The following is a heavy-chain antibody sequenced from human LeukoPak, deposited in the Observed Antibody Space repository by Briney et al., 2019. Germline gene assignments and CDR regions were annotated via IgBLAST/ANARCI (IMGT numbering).Heavy chain of an antibody. V-gene: IGHV4-39*07. D-gene: IGHD3-10*01. CDR2: ISYSGST. CDR3: ARGGWFGESPFAY. CDR1: GGSISSSSYY. J-gene: IGHJ4*02. Sequence: SETLSLTCTVSGGSISSSSYYWGWIRQPPGKGLEWIGSISYSGSTYYNPSLKSRVTISVDTSKNQFSLKLSSVTAADTAVYYCARGGWFGESPFAYWGQGTLVTVSS.